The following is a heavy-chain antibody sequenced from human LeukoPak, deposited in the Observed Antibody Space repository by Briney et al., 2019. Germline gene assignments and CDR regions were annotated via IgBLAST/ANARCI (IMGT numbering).Heavy chain of an antibody. CDR1: GYSFTSYC. J-gene: IGHJ3*01. V-gene: IGHV5-51*01. CDR3: GMSGDRVPLQDDVFDV. CDR2: IYPGDSGP. Sequence: GESLKISCKVSGYSFTSYCIGWVRQMPGKGLEWMGIIYPGDSGPTYSPSFLGRVTISVDKSINTAYLQWSSLQASDTAMYYCGMSGDRVPLQDDVFDVWGQGTMVTVST. D-gene: IGHD1-26*01.